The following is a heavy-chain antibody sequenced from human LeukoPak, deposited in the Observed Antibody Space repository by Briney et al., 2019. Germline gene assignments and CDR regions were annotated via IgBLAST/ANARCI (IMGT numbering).Heavy chain of an antibody. Sequence: GGSLRLSCAVSGFTFSSYGMHWVRQAPGKGLEWVAFIRYDGSNKYYADSVKGRFTISRDNSKNTLYLQMNSLRAEDTAVYYCAKDYYCSSTSCGIDYWGQGTLVTVSS. J-gene: IGHJ4*02. CDR3: AKDYYCSSTSCGIDY. V-gene: IGHV3-30*02. CDR2: IRYDGSNK. CDR1: GFTFSSYG. D-gene: IGHD2-2*01.